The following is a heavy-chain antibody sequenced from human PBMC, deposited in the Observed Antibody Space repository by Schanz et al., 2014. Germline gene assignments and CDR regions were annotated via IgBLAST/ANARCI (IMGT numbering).Heavy chain of an antibody. Sequence: QVQLVQSGAEVKKPGASVKVSCKTSGYTFSDYGITWVRQAIGQGPEWMGWMQPDSGKTHYAEKFQGRVAMTRDVSISTAYMELSSLASEDTAVYYCARGQRRTIGRPVGPWGQGTLVTVSS. CDR3: ARGQRRTIGRPVGP. CDR1: GYTFSDYG. D-gene: IGHD6-25*01. CDR2: MQPDSGKT. V-gene: IGHV1-8*02. J-gene: IGHJ5*02.